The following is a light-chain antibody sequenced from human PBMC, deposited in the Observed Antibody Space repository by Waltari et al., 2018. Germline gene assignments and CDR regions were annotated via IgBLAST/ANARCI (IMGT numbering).Light chain of an antibody. CDR1: QSIGTY. Sequence: VLTQSPATLSLSPGESATLSCRASQSIGTYLAWYQQTPGQAPRLLIYDASNRATGIPPRFSGSGSGTDFILTISSLDPEDFAVYYCQQRSGWPQTFGQGTNVEI. V-gene: IGKV3-11*01. CDR2: DAS. CDR3: QQRSGWPQT. J-gene: IGKJ1*01.